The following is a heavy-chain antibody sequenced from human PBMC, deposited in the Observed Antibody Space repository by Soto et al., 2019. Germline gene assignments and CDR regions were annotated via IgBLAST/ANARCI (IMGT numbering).Heavy chain of an antibody. V-gene: IGHV3-43*01. CDR3: ASGYSYGFAFDI. Sequence: GGSLRLSCAASGFTFDDYTMHWVRQAPGKGLEWVSLISWDGGSTYYADSVKGRFTISRDNSKNSLYLQMNSLRTEDTALYYCASGYSYGFAFDIWGQGTMVTVSS. CDR2: ISWDGGST. CDR1: GFTFDDYT. D-gene: IGHD5-18*01. J-gene: IGHJ3*02.